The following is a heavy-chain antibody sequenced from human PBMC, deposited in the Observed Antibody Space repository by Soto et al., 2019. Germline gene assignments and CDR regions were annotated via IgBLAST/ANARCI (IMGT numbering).Heavy chain of an antibody. CDR3: TLTGYYASSTTPFDT. J-gene: IGHJ4*02. CDR1: GFTFSGSA. D-gene: IGHD3-22*01. Sequence: VGSLRLSCAASGFTFSGSAMHWVRQASGKGLEWVGRIRSKANSYATAYAASVKGRFTISRDDSKNTAYLQMNSLKTEDTAVYCCTLTGYYASSTTPFDTGGPGTMVAFSS. V-gene: IGHV3-73*01. CDR2: IRSKANSYAT.